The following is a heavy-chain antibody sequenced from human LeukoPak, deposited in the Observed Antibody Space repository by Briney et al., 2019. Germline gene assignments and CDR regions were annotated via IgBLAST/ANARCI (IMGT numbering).Heavy chain of an antibody. Sequence: SETLSLTCTVSGGSISTYYWSCIRQPPGKGLEWIGYIYYSGSTNYNPSLKSRVTISVDTSKNQFSLKLSSVTAADTAVYYCARHGSSWYWYFDLWGRGTLVAVSS. CDR1: GGSISTYY. CDR2: IYYSGST. V-gene: IGHV4-59*08. D-gene: IGHD6-13*01. CDR3: ARHGSSWYWYFDL. J-gene: IGHJ2*01.